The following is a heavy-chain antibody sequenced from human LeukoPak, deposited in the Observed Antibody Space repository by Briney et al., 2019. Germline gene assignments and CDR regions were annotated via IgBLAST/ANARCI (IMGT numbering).Heavy chain of an antibody. V-gene: IGHV1-18*01. Sequence: GASVKVSCKAPGYTFSSYGINWVREAPGQGLEWMGWISGYNGKTNYAQNLQGRVTMTTDTSTSAAYMELRSLRSDDTAVYYCASAGIGVRGAFDIWGQGTRVTVSS. CDR3: ASAGIGVRGAFDI. CDR2: ISGYNGKT. D-gene: IGHD6-19*01. J-gene: IGHJ3*02. CDR1: GYTFSSYG.